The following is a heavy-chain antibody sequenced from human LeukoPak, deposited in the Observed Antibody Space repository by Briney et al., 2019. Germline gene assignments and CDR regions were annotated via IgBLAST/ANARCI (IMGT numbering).Heavy chain of an antibody. CDR2: ISYDGSNK. CDR3: ARGGIAARRVSYYFDY. CDR1: GFTFSSYA. V-gene: IGHV3-30-3*01. J-gene: IGHJ4*02. D-gene: IGHD6-6*01. Sequence: GGSLSLSCAASGFTFSSYAMHWVRPAPGKGLEWVAVISYDGSNKYYADSVKGRFTISRDNSKNTLYLQMNSLRAEDTAVYYCARGGIAARRVSYYFDYWGQGTLVTVSS.